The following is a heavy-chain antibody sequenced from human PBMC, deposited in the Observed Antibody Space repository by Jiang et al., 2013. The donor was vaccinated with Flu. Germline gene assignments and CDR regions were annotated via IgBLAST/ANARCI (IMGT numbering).Heavy chain of an antibody. D-gene: IGHD7-27*01. CDR3: AKLLTGEDYFDY. J-gene: IGHJ4*02. Sequence: TYYNPSLKSRVTISVDTSKNHFSLRVRSVTAADTAVYYCAKLLTGEDYFDYWGQGTLVTVSS. V-gene: IGHV4-39*02. CDR2: T.